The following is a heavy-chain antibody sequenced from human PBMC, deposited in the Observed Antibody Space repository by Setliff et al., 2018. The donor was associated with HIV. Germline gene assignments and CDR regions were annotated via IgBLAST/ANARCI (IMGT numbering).Heavy chain of an antibody. CDR2: IYTSGST. CDR1: GGSISSGSYY. J-gene: IGHJ3*02. CDR3: AALGATSDAFDI. V-gene: IGHV4-61*09. D-gene: IGHD1-26*01. Sequence: SETLSLTFTVSGGSISSGSYYWSWIRQPAGKGLEWIGHIYTSGSTNYNPSLKSRVTISVDTSKNQFSLKLSSVTAADTAVYYCAALGATSDAFDIWGQGTMVTVSS.